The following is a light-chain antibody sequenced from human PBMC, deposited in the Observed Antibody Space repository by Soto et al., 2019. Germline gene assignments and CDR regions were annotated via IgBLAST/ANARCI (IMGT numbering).Light chain of an antibody. CDR3: QQYKNWPPIS. Sequence: EIVMTQSPATLSVSPGERATLSCRASQSVSSYLAWYQQKPGQGPRVLIYGASTRATGIPARFSGSGSGTEFILTISSLQSEDFAVYYCQQYKNWPPISFGQGTRLEI. CDR2: GAS. V-gene: IGKV3-15*01. CDR1: QSVSSY. J-gene: IGKJ5*01.